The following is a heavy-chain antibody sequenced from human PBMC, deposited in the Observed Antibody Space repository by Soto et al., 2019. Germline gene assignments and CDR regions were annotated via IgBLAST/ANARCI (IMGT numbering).Heavy chain of an antibody. CDR3: ARQTSSTFVDY. Sequence: QVQLQESGPGLVKPSGTLSLTCTVSGGSISSYYWSWIRQPPGKGLEWIGYIYYSGSTNYNPSLKSRVTISVDTSKNQFSLKLSSVTAADTAVYYCARQTSSTFVDYWGQGTLVTVSS. CDR2: IYYSGST. V-gene: IGHV4-59*08. J-gene: IGHJ4*02. CDR1: GGSISSYY.